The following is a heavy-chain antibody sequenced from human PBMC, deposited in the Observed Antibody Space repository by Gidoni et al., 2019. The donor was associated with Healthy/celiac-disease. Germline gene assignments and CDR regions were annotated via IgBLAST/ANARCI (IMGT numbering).Heavy chain of an antibody. J-gene: IGHJ3*02. CDR3: ARTPQWCNAFDI. V-gene: IGHV3-21*01. Sequence: CAASGFTFSSYSMNWVRQAPGKGLEWVSSISSSSSYIYYADSVKGRFTISRDNAKNSLYLQMNSLRAEDTAVYYCARTPQWCNAFDIWGQGTMVTVSS. CDR2: ISSSSSYI. CDR1: GFTFSSYS. D-gene: IGHD2-15*01.